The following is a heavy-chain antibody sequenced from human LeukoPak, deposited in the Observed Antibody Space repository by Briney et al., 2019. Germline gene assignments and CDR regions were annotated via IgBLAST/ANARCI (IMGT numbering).Heavy chain of an antibody. CDR1: GYTFTSYG. CDR3: ARVIAVAMVNDAFDI. V-gene: IGHV1-18*01. CDR2: ISAYNGNT. D-gene: IGHD6-19*01. J-gene: IGHJ3*02. Sequence: GASVKVSCKASGYTFTSYGISWVRPAPGQGLEWMGWISAYNGNTNYAQKLQGRVTMTTDTSTSTAYMELRSLRSDDTAVYYCARVIAVAMVNDAFDIWGQGTMVTVSS.